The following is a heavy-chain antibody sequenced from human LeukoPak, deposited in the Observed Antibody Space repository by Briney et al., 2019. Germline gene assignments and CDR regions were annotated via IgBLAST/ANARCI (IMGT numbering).Heavy chain of an antibody. D-gene: IGHD2-15*01. CDR2: INHSGST. CDR3: ARGVNLYCSGGSCYLRYYYYYMDV. CDR1: GGSFSGYY. V-gene: IGHV4-34*01. J-gene: IGHJ6*03. Sequence: SETLSLTCAVYGGSFSGYYWSWIRQPPGKGLEWIGEINHSGSTNYNPSLKSRVTISVDTSKNQFSLKLSSVTAADTAVYYCARGVNLYCSGGSCYLRYYYYYMDVWGKGTTVTVSS.